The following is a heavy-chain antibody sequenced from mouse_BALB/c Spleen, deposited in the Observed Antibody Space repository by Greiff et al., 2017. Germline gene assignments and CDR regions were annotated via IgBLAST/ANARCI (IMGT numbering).Heavy chain of an antibody. CDR1: GFNIKDYY. J-gene: IGHJ2*01. CDR2: IDPENGNT. Sequence: VQLQQSGAELVRPGALVKLSCKASGFNIKDYYMHWVKQRPEQGLEWIGWIDPENGNTIYDPKFQGKASITADTSSNTAYLQLSSLTSEDTAVYYCARLGGNYFYGGQGTTLTVSS. D-gene: IGHD2-1*01. V-gene: IGHV14-1*02. CDR3: ARLGGNYFY.